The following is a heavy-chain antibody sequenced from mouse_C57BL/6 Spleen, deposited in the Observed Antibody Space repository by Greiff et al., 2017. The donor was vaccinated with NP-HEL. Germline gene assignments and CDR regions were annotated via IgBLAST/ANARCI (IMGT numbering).Heavy chain of an antibody. CDR2: IDPSDSYT. J-gene: IGHJ2*01. CDR3: ARKVTFGY. D-gene: IGHD2-1*01. Sequence: VQLQQSGAELVRPGTSVKLSCKASGYTFTSYWMHWVKQRPGQGLEWIGVIDPSDSYTNYNQKFKGKATLTVDTSSSTAYMQLSSLTSEDSAVYYCARKVTFGYWGQGTTLTVSS. CDR1: GYTFTSYW. V-gene: IGHV1-59*01.